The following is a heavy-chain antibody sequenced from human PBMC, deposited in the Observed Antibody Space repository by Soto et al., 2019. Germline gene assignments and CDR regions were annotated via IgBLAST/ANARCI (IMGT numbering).Heavy chain of an antibody. CDR1: GGSISSYY. V-gene: IGHV4-59*01. Sequence: QVQLQESGPGLVKPSETLSLTCTVSGGSISSYYWSWIRQPPGKGLEWIGYIYYSGSTNYNPSLKSRVTISVDTSKNQFSLKLSSVTAADTAVYYCARREQLVPYNWFDPWGQGTLVTVSS. CDR3: ARREQLVPYNWFDP. CDR2: IYYSGST. J-gene: IGHJ5*02. D-gene: IGHD6-6*01.